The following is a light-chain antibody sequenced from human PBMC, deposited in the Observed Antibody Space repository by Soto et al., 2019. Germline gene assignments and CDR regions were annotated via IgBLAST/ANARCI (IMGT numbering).Light chain of an antibody. CDR1: SSNIGSNY. V-gene: IGLV1-47*01. CDR2: RNN. Sequence: QSVLTQPPSASGTPGQRVTISCSGSSSNIGSNYVYWYQQLPGTAPKLLFYRNNQRPSGVPDRFSGSKSGTSASLAISGLRSEDEADYYCAAWDDSLSGYVFGTGTKLTVL. CDR3: AAWDDSLSGYV. J-gene: IGLJ1*01.